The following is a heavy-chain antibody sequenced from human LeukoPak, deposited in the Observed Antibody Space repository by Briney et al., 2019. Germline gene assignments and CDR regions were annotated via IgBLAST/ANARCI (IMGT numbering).Heavy chain of an antibody. CDR1: GVSFSGYY. CDR3: ARGKTYYYGSGSYGPPFDY. Sequence: SETLSLTCAVYGVSFSGYYWSWIRQPPGKGLEWIGEINHSGSTNYNPSLKSRVTISVDTSKNQFSLKLSSVTAADTAVYYCARGKTYYYGSGSYGPPFDYWGQGTLVTVSS. D-gene: IGHD3-10*01. J-gene: IGHJ4*02. CDR2: INHSGST. V-gene: IGHV4-34*01.